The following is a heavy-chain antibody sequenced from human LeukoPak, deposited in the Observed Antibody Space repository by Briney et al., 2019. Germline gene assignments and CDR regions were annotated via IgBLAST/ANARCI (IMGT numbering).Heavy chain of an antibody. CDR2: ISFDGSNK. V-gene: IGHV3-30*03. Sequence: PGGSLRLSCAASGFTFSNFAMHWVRQAPGKGLQWVAVISFDGSNKYYADSVKGRFSISRDNSKDMLHLQMSSLRDEDTAVYFCAGVSESGWYYFDYWGQGTLVTVSS. CDR1: GFTFSNFA. D-gene: IGHD6-19*01. J-gene: IGHJ4*02. CDR3: AGVSESGWYYFDY.